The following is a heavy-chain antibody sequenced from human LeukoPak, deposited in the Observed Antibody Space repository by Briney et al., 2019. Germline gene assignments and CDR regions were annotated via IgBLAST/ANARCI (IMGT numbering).Heavy chain of an antibody. V-gene: IGHV3-30-3*01. J-gene: IGHJ4*02. CDR3: ARDDYGDYEAFDY. D-gene: IGHD4-17*01. CDR2: ISYDGSNK. Sequence: GGSLRLSCAASGFTFSSYAMHWVRQAPGKGLEWVAVISYDGSNKYYADSVKGRFTISRDNSKNTLYLQMNSLRAEDTAVYYCARDDYGDYEAFDYWGQGTLVTVSS. CDR1: GFTFSSYA.